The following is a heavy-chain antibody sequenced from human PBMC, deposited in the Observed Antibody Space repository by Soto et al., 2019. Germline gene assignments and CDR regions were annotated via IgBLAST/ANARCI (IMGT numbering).Heavy chain of an antibody. CDR1: GFTFNSYG. CDR2: ISYDGSDK. CDR3: SKDLDCLQGLVDSSFCFDY. J-gene: IGHJ4*02. V-gene: IGHV3-30*18. Sequence: QVQLVESGGGVVQPGRSLRLSCAASGFTFNSYGMHWVRQAPGKGLEWVAVISYDGSDKYYADSVKGRFTISRDNSKNTLYLQMNSLRAEDRAVYCCSKDLDCLQGLVDSSFCFDYWGQGTLVTVSS. D-gene: IGHD3-16*02.